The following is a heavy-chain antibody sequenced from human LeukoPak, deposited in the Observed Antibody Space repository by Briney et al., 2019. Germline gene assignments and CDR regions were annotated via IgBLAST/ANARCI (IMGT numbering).Heavy chain of an antibody. CDR3: ARENDMYYYYYYGMDV. V-gene: IGHV3-7*01. Sequence: GGSLRLSRAASGFTFSSYWMSWVRQAPGKGLEWVANIKQDGSEKYYVDSVKGRFTISRDNAKNSLYLQMNSLRAEDTAVYYCARENDMYYYYYYGMDVWGQGTTVTVSS. J-gene: IGHJ6*02. D-gene: IGHD3-9*01. CDR1: GFTFSSYW. CDR2: IKQDGSEK.